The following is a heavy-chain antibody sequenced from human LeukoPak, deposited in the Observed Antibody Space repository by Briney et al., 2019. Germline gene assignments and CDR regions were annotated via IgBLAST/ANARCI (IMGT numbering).Heavy chain of an antibody. CDR2: ISGSSDDI. V-gene: IGHV3-21*05. Sequence: GGSLRLSCAASGFTFSTYSMNWVRQAPGKGLEWVSYISGSSDDIYYADSVKGRFTISRDNDKNTLFLQMHSLRVEDTAVYYCASPFDYWGQGTLVTVSS. CDR3: ASPFDY. CDR1: GFTFSTYS. J-gene: IGHJ4*02.